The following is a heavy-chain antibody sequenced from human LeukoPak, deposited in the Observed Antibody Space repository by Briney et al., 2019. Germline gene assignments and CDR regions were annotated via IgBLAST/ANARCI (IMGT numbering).Heavy chain of an antibody. CDR1: GFTFDDYT. V-gene: IGHV3-43*01. Sequence: PGGSLRLSCTASGFTFDDYTMHWVRQAPGKGLGWVSLISWDGGSTYYADSVKGRFTISRDNSKNSLYLQMNSLRTEDTALYYCAKDSRVAGTWDYMDVWGKGTTVTISS. J-gene: IGHJ6*03. CDR2: ISWDGGST. CDR3: AKDSRVAGTWDYMDV. D-gene: IGHD2-15*01.